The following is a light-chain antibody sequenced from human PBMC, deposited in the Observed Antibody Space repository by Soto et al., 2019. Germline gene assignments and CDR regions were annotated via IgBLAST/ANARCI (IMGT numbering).Light chain of an antibody. V-gene: IGKV3-15*01. J-gene: IGKJ4*01. Sequence: EIELTQSASALSVSLGESATLSCWASQRVXTTFNWYQQKPGQAPRVLXYDTYISASGIPARLSGSGSGTEFTRPIASRQSEYSGVYYWQRFNLGPLAFGGGTKVDIK. CDR3: QRFNLGPLA. CDR2: DTY. CDR1: QRVXTT.